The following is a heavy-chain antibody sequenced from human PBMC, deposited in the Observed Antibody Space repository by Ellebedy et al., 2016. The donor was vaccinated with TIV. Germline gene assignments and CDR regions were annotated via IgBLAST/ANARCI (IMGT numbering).Heavy chain of an antibody. Sequence: SETLSLXXAVYGGSISSGDYYWSWIRQPPGKGLEWIGYIYYSGSTNYNPSLKSRVTISVDTSKNQFSLKLSSVTAADTAVYYCARDKHAFDIWGQGTMVTVSS. V-gene: IGHV4-61*08. J-gene: IGHJ3*02. CDR2: IYYSGST. CDR3: ARDKHAFDI. CDR1: GGSISSGDYY.